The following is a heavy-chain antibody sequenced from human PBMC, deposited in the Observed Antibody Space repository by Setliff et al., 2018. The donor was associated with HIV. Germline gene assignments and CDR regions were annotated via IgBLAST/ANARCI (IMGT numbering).Heavy chain of an antibody. CDR3: ARGREVKRDTYYDYFYMDV. D-gene: IGHD1-26*01. J-gene: IGHJ6*03. V-gene: IGHV4-34*01. Sequence: PGGSLRLSCAASGFTLSNAWMTWIRQSPGKGLEWLGEINHSGSTNQNPSLKSRFIVSVDTSKNQFSLRLNSVTAADTAVYYCARGREVKRDTYYDYFYMDVWSRGTAVTVSS. CDR1: GFTLSNAW. CDR2: INHSGST.